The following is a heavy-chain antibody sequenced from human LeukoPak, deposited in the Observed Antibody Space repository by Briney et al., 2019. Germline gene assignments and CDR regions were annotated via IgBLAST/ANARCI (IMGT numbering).Heavy chain of an antibody. CDR1: GFTFSSYW. D-gene: IGHD6-19*01. CDR3: AKGSVAVNNWFDP. V-gene: IGHV3-7*01. Sequence: GGSLRLSCAASGFTFSSYWMSWVRQAPGKGLEWVANIKQDGSEKYYVDSVKGRFTISRDNAKNSLYLQMNSLRAEDTAVYYCAKGSVAVNNWFDPWGQGTLVTVSS. J-gene: IGHJ5*02. CDR2: IKQDGSEK.